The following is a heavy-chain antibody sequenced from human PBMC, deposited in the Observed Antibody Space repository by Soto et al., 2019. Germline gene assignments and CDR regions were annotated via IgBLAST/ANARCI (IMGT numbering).Heavy chain of an antibody. CDR1: GFSLNERAVG. D-gene: IGHD6-19*01. CDR3: AHGSGWLFDY. CDR2: TYWDDDN. V-gene: IGHV2-5*02. Sequence: QITLEESGPTLVKPTQTLTLTCTFSGFSLNERAVGVGWIRQPPGKALEWLAFTYWDDDNHYSPSLKNRLTITKDPSKNPVVLTMTNPDPADTATYYCAHGSGWLFDYWGQGTQVTVSS. J-gene: IGHJ4*02.